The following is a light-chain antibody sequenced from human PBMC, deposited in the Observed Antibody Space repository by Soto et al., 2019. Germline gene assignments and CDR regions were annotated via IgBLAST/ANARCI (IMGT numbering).Light chain of an antibody. CDR3: QQYCSSLT. CDR1: QSVSSSY. J-gene: IGKJ4*01. Sequence: EIVLTQSPGTLSLSPGERASLSCRASQSVSSSYLAWYQQIPGQAPRLLIYGASSRATGIPDRFSGSGSGTDFTLTISRLEPEDFAVYYCQQYCSSLTFGGGTKVEIK. V-gene: IGKV3-20*01. CDR2: GAS.